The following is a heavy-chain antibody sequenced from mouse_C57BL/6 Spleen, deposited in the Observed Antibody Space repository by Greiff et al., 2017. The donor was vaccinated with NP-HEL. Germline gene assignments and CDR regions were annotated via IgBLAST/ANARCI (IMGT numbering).Heavy chain of an antibody. J-gene: IGHJ3*01. CDR1: GYAFSSSW. V-gene: IGHV1-82*01. Sequence: QVQLQQSGPELVKPGASVKISCKASGYAFSSSWMNWVKQRPGTGLEWIGRIYPGDGDTNYNGKFKGKATLTADKSSSTAYMQLSSLTSEDSAVYFCARPYYYGSSPAWFAYWGQGTLVTVSA. D-gene: IGHD1-1*01. CDR3: ARPYYYGSSPAWFAY. CDR2: IYPGDGDT.